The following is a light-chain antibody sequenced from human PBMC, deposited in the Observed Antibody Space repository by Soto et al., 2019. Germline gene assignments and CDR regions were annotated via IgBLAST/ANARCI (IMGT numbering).Light chain of an antibody. J-gene: IGLJ2*01. V-gene: IGLV4-69*01. CDR2: LNSDGSH. CDR3: QTWGTGIQV. Sequence: QLVLTQSPSASASLGASVKLTCTLSSGHSSYAIAWHQQRPEKGPRYLMKLNSDGSHSKGDGIPDHFSGSSSGAERYLTISSLQSEDEADYYCQTWGTGIQVFGGGTKLTVL. CDR1: SGHSSYA.